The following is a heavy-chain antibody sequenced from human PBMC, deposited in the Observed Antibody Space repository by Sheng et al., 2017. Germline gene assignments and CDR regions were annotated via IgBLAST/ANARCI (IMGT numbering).Heavy chain of an antibody. CDR1: GFTFDDYA. CDR3: AKGDVAAAGSFYDYYYGM. CDR2: ISWNSGSI. D-gene: IGHD6-13*01. Sequence: EVQLVESGGGLVQPGRSLRLSCAASGFTFDDYAMHWVRQAPGKGLEWVSGISWNSGSIGYADSVKGRFTISRDNAKNSLYLQMNSLRAEDTALYYCAKGDVAAAGSFYDYYYGM. V-gene: IGHV3-9*01. J-gene: IGHJ6*01.